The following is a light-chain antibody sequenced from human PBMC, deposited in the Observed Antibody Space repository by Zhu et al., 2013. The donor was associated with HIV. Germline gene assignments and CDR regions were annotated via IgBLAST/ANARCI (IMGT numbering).Light chain of an antibody. CDR1: QSLSSSY. Sequence: EIVLTQSPGTLSLSPGEGATLSCRASQSLSSSYLAWYQQKPGQAPRLLIYGASSRATGIPDRFSGSGSGTDFTLTISRLEPEDFAVYYCQQYGSSCSFGQGTKLEI. V-gene: IGKV3-20*01. CDR3: QQYGSSCS. CDR2: GAS. J-gene: IGKJ2*04.